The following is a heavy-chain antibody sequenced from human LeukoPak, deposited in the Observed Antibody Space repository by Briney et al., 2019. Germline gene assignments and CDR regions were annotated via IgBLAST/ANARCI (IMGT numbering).Heavy chain of an antibody. CDR2: IYYSGST. Sequence: LETLSLTCTVSGGSISSSSYYWGWIRQPPGKGLEWIGSIYYSGSTYYNPSLKSRVTISVDTSKNQFSLKLSSVTAADTAVYYCARETTVVTPTDYWGQGTLVTVSS. CDR1: GGSISSSSYY. J-gene: IGHJ4*02. CDR3: ARETTVVTPTDY. D-gene: IGHD4-23*01. V-gene: IGHV4-39*07.